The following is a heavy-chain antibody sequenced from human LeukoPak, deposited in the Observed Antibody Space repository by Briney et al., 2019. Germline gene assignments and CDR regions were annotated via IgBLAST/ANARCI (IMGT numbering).Heavy chain of an antibody. CDR3: ARGPTLIGVAGTWPLDY. Sequence: PGGSLRLSCAASGFTFSDYSMKWVRQAPGKGLEWVSSISSASSYKYYGDSVKGRFTISRDNAKNSLYLQMNSLGVEDTAVYYCARGPTLIGVAGTWPLDYWGQGTLVIVSS. D-gene: IGHD6-19*01. CDR2: ISSASSYK. CDR1: GFTFSDYS. J-gene: IGHJ4*02. V-gene: IGHV3-21*01.